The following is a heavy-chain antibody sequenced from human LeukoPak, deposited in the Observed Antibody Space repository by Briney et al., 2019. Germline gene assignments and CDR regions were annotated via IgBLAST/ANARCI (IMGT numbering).Heavy chain of an antibody. Sequence: SETLSLTCTVSGGSISSSSYYWGWIRQPPGMGLEWIGSIYYSGSTYYYPSLKSRVTISVDKSKNQFSLKPSSVTAADTAVYYCARHVSSMVRGGTFDYWGQGTLVSLSS. J-gene: IGHJ4*02. CDR1: GGSISSSSYY. V-gene: IGHV4-39*01. CDR2: IYYSGST. D-gene: IGHD3-10*01. CDR3: ARHVSSMVRGGTFDY.